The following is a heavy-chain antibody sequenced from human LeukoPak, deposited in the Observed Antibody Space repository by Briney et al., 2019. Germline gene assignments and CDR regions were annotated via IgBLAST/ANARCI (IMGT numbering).Heavy chain of an antibody. CDR2: IYYSGST. Sequence: PSETLSLTCTVSGGSISSGGYYWSWLRQHPGKGLEWIGYIYYSGSTYYNPSLKSRVTISVDTSKNQFSLKLSSVTAAATAVYYCARLADYYDSSGYSSYFHYWGQGTLVTVSS. D-gene: IGHD3-22*01. CDR1: GGSISSGGYY. V-gene: IGHV4-31*03. CDR3: ARLADYYDSSGYSSYFHY. J-gene: IGHJ4*02.